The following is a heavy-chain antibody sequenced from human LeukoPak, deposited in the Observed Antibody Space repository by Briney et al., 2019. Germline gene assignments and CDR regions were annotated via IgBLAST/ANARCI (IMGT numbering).Heavy chain of an antibody. J-gene: IGHJ4*02. CDR3: ARDIHEEGWELLDY. D-gene: IGHD1-26*01. V-gene: IGHV1-46*01. CDR2: INPSGGGT. Sequence: GASVKVSCRASGYTFTSYYMHWVRQAPGQGLEWMGIINPSGGGTSYAQKFQGRVTMTRDTSTSTVYMELSSLRSEDTAVYYCARDIHEEGWELLDYRGQGTLVTVSS. CDR1: GYTFTSYY.